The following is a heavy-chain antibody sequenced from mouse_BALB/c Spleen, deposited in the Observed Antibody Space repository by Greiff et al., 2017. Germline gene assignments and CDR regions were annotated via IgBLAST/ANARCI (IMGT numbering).Heavy chain of an antibody. D-gene: IGHD2-10*01. CDR2: IWWDDDK. V-gene: IGHV8-8*01. CDR3: ARIGTYYGNYYAMDY. CDR1: GFSLSTSGMG. J-gene: IGHJ4*01. Sequence: QVTLKESGPGILQPSQTLSLTCSFSGFSLSTSGMGVGWIRQPSGKGREWLAHIWWDDDKRYNPALKSRLTISKDTSSNQVFLKIASVDTADTATYYCARIGTYYGNYYAMDYWGQGTSVTVSS.